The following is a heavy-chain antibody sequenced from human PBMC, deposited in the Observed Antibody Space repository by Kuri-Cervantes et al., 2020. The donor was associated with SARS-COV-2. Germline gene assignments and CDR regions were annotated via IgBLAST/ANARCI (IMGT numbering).Heavy chain of an antibody. Sequence: GESLKISCAASGFTFSSYSMNWVRQAPGKGLEWVSSISSSSSYIYYADSVKGRFTISRDNAKNSLYLHMNSLRAEDTAVYYCARDSGSDYWGQGTLVTVSS. CDR1: GFTFSSYS. V-gene: IGHV3-21*01. D-gene: IGHD3-10*01. CDR2: ISSSSSYI. CDR3: ARDSGSDY. J-gene: IGHJ4*02.